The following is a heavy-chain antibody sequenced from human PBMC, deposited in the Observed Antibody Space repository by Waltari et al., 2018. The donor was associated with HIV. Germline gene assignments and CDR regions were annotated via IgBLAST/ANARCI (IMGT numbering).Heavy chain of an antibody. CDR3: ARRSYYDSSGYYFDY. CDR1: GGSISSSSYY. J-gene: IGHJ4*02. Sequence: QLQLQESGPGLVKPSENLSLTCTVSGGSISSSSYYWGWIRQPPGKGLEWSGSIYYSGSTNYNPSLMSRGTRSVDTTKNQYSLKLSCVTAADTAVYYCARRSYYDSSGYYFDYWGQGTLVTVSS. CDR2: IYYSGST. V-gene: IGHV4-39*01. D-gene: IGHD3-22*01.